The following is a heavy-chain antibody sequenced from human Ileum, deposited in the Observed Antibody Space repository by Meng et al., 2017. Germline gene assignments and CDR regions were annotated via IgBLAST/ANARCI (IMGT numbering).Heavy chain of an antibody. CDR1: GGSISSDGYY. CDR3: AQSWGGGGVDY. D-gene: IGHD2-21*01. Sequence: QVQLQESGPGLVKPSQTLSLTCTVTGGSISSDGYYWSWIRQHPGKGLEFIGYIYHSGSAYYNPSLKGRVNISADTSKNKFSLKLSSVTAEDTAVYYCAQSWGGGGVDYWGQGTLVTVSS. J-gene: IGHJ4*02. V-gene: IGHV4-31*03. CDR2: IYHSGSA.